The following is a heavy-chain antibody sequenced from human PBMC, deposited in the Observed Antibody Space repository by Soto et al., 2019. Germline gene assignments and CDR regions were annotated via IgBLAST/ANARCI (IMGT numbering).Heavy chain of an antibody. D-gene: IGHD5-12*01. CDR3: ARRWGSGSYDYYYGMDV. CDR2: IDPSDSYT. Sequence: GAALKISCKGCGYSFTSYWISWVRQMPGKRLERVGRIDPSDSYTNYRPSFHGDVTISADNSISTDYLLWSMRTASDTAMYYWARRWGSGSYDYYYGMDVWGQGTTVTVSS. CDR1: GYSFTSYW. V-gene: IGHV5-10-1*01. J-gene: IGHJ6*02.